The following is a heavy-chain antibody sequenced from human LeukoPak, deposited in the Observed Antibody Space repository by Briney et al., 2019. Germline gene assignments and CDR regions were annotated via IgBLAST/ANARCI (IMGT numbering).Heavy chain of an antibody. J-gene: IGHJ5*02. CDR1: GGTFISYA. CDR3: ARDPGWFDP. CDR2: IIPILGLA. V-gene: IGHV1-69*04. Sequence: SVKVSCKASGGTFISYAISWVRQAPGQGLEWMGRIIPILGLANYAQKFQGRVTITADKSTSTAYMELSSLRSEDTAVYYCARDPGWFDPWGQGTLVTVSS.